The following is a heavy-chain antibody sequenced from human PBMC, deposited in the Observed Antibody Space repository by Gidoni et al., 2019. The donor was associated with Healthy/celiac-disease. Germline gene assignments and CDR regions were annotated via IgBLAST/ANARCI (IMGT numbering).Heavy chain of an antibody. CDR1: GFTFSSYG. CDR3: AKDLSQQWQDVDAFDI. Sequence: QVQLVESGGGVVQPGRSLRLSCAASGFTFSSYGLHWVRQAPGKGLEGVAVISYDGSNKYYADSVKGRFTISRDNSKNTLYLQMNSLRAEDTAVYYCAKDLSQQWQDVDAFDIWGQGTMVTVSS. V-gene: IGHV3-30*18. CDR2: ISYDGSNK. J-gene: IGHJ3*02. D-gene: IGHD6-19*01.